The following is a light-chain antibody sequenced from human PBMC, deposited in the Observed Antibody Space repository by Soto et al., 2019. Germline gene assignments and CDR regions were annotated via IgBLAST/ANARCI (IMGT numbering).Light chain of an antibody. V-gene: IGKV3-11*01. Sequence: EIVLTQSPATLSLSPVKRATLSCRASQSVSSYLAWYQQKPGQAPRILIYDASNRATGIPARFSGSGSGTDFPLTISSLEPEDFAVDYCQQRSNRPTFGGGTKVDIK. CDR2: DAS. CDR3: QQRSNRPT. J-gene: IGKJ4*01. CDR1: QSVSSY.